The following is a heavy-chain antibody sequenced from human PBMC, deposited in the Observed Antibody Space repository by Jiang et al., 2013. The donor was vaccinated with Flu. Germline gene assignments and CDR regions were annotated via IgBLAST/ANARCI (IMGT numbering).Heavy chain of an antibody. CDR3: ARGLYCSSTSCYFSDY. D-gene: IGHD2-2*01. V-gene: IGHV3-21*01. J-gene: IGHJ4*02. Sequence: VQLVESGGGLVKAWGVLRLSCAASGFTFSSYSMNWVRQAPGKGLEWVSSISSSSSYIYYADSVKGRFTISRDNAKNSLYLQMNSLRAEDTAVYYCARGLYCSSTSCYFSDYWGQGTLVTVSS. CDR2: ISSSSSYI. CDR1: GFTFSSYS.